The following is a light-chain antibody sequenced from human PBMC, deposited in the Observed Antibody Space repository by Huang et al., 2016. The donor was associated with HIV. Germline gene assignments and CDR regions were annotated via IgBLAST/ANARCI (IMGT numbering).Light chain of an antibody. CDR1: QRIITTY. CDR2: AAS. Sequence: EIVLTQSPGTLSLSPGERATLSCRASQRIITTYLNGYQQKPGQAPRRLIYAASSRATGIPDRFSGGGSGTDFTLNISRLEPGDFAVYYCQQYSVSPYTFGQGTKLEIK. J-gene: IGKJ2*01. CDR3: QQYSVSPYT. V-gene: IGKV3-20*01.